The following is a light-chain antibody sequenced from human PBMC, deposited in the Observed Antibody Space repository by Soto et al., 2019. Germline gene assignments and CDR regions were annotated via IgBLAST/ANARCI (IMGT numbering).Light chain of an antibody. V-gene: IGLV2-14*01. CDR1: SSDFGGYNF. CDR2: EVT. CDR3: SSYTTSSTLV. J-gene: IGLJ3*02. Sequence: QSALTQPASVSGSPGQSVTISCTGTSSDFGGYNFVSWYQQHPGRAPKVMIYEVTNRPSGISNRFSGSKSGNTASLTISGLQSEDEADYYCSSYTTSSTLVFGGGTKLTVL.